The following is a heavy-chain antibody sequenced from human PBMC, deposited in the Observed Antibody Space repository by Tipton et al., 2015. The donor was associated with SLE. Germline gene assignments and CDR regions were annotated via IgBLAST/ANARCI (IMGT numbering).Heavy chain of an antibody. CDR2: ISSSGSTI. D-gene: IGHD2-2*01. Sequence: SLRLSCAASGFTFSSYAMHWVRQAPGKGLEWVSYISSSGSTIYYADSVKGRFTISRDNAKNSLYLQMNSLRAEDTAVYYCARDDVVVVPAAIQGYYYYMDVWGKGTTVTVSS. V-gene: IGHV3-48*03. CDR1: GFTFSSYA. CDR3: ARDDVVVVPAAIQGYYYYMDV. J-gene: IGHJ6*03.